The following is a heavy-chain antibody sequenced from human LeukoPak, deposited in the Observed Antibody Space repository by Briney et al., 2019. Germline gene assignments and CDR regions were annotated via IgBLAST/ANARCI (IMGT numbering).Heavy chain of an antibody. CDR2: INPSGGST. D-gene: IGHD1-14*01. V-gene: IGHV1-46*01. CDR1: GYTFTSYY. Sequence: GASVKVSCKASGYTFTSYYMHWVRQAPGQGLEWMGIINPSGGSTSYAQKFQGWVTMTRDTSISTAYMELSRLRSDDTAVYYCARVVWPGNYGMDVWGQGTTVTVSS. CDR3: ARVVWPGNYGMDV. J-gene: IGHJ6*02.